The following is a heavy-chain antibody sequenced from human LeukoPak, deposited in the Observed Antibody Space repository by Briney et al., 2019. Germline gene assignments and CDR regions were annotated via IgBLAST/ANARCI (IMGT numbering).Heavy chain of an antibody. CDR1: GFTFDDYG. CDR3: ARAGIYCSGGSCYSWFDP. V-gene: IGHV3-20*04. CDR2: INWNGGST. Sequence: GGSPRLSCAVSGFTFDDYGMSWVRQAPGKGLEWVSGINWNGGSTGYADSVKGRFTISRDNAKNSLYLQMNSPRAEDTALYYCARAGIYCSGGSCYSWFDPWGQGTLVTVSS. J-gene: IGHJ5*02. D-gene: IGHD2-15*01.